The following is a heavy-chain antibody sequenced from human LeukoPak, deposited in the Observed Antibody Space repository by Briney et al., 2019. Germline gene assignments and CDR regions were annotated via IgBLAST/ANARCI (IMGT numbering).Heavy chain of an antibody. V-gene: IGHV3-30*02. CDR2: IAHHGRNK. D-gene: IGHD2-8*02. J-gene: IGHJ4*02. CDR1: GFTFSRNA. Sequence: GGSLRLSCAASGFTFSRNAIHGVRQGPGKGLEWVSYIAHHGRNKYYADSVKGRFTISRDNSKRTLYLQMNSLRADDTAVYYCAKDGSWSCTDWGQGTLVTVSS. CDR3: AKDGSWSCTD.